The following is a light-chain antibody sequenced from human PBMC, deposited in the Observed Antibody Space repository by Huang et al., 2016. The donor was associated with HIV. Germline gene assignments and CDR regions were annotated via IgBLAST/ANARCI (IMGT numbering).Light chain of an antibody. Sequence: EIVLTQSPGTLSLSPGEGATVSCRANESVRSTYLACYRQSGGQAPRLLIYGASNRATGIPDRLSGSGSGTDFTLTISRLEPEDFAVYYCQQYGTSPWTFGQGTKVEIK. CDR1: ESVRSTY. J-gene: IGKJ1*01. V-gene: IGKV3-20*01. CDR3: QQYGTSPWT. CDR2: GAS.